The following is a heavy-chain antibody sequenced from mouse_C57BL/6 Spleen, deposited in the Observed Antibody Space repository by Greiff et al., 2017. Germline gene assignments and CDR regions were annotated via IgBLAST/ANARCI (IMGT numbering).Heavy chain of an antibody. V-gene: IGHV1-50*01. J-gene: IGHJ1*03. CDR1: GYTFTSYW. CDR2: IDPSDSYT. CDR3: ARRGYYYYGSSYGDFDV. Sequence: QVQLQQPGAELVKPGASVKLSCKASGYTFTSYWMQWVKQRPGQGLEWIGEIDPSDSYTNYNQKFKGKATLTVDTSSSTAYMQPSSLTSEDSAVYYCARRGYYYYGSSYGDFDVWGTGTTVTVSS. D-gene: IGHD1-1*01.